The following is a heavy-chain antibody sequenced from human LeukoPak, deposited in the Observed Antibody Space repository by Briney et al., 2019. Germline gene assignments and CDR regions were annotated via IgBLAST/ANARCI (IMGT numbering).Heavy chain of an antibody. D-gene: IGHD3-10*01. CDR2: INHSGST. V-gene: IGHV4-34*01. CDR1: GGSFSGYY. J-gene: IGHJ4*02. CDR3: ARDSMVRGVIILDY. Sequence: PSETLSLTCAVYGGSFSGYYWSWIRQPPGKGLEWIGEINHSGSTNYNPSLKSRVTISVDTSKNQFSLKLSSVTAADTAVYYCARDSMVRGVIILDYWGQGTLVAVSS.